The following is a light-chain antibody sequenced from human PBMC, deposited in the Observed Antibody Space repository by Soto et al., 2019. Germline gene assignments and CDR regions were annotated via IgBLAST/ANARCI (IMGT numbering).Light chain of an antibody. CDR2: GAS. J-gene: IGKJ1*01. V-gene: IGKV3-20*01. CDR1: QSVSNNY. CDR3: QQYGSSGT. Sequence: EIVLTQSRCTLSLSPWERSTLSCRASQSVSNNYLAWYQQKPGQAPRLLIYGASNRATGIPDRFSGSGSGTDFTLTISRLEPEDFAVYYCQQYGSSGTFGQGTKV.